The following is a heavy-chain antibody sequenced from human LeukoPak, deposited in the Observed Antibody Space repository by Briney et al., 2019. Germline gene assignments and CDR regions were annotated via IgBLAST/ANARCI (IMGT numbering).Heavy chain of an antibody. CDR1: GFPLSSYS. D-gene: IGHD2-15*01. CDR2: ISSSGSAI. Sequence: GGSLRLSCAASGFPLSSYSINWVRQAPGKGREWVSYISSSGSAIYYVDSVKGRFTVSRDNAKNSLFLQMNSPRAEDTAVYYCVRVKGSYFDYWGQGALVTVSS. CDR3: VRVKGSYFDY. V-gene: IGHV3-48*01. J-gene: IGHJ4*02.